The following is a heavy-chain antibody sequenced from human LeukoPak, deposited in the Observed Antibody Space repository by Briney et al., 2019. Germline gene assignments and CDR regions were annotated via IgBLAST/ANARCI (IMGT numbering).Heavy chain of an antibody. CDR1: GFMFNRNW. V-gene: IGHV3-7*03. Sequence: GGALRLPHGASGFMFNRNWKILVRLAPGEGLEWVANIKEDGTETYYVDSVKGRFTISRDNAKNSLYLQMNSLRVEDTAVYYCAKEGRSLQTYWGQGTLVAVSS. D-gene: IGHD5-24*01. CDR3: AKEGRSLQTY. J-gene: IGHJ4*02. CDR2: IKEDGTET.